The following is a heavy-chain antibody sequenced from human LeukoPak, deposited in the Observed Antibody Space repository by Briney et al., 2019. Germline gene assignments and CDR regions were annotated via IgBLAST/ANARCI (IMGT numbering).Heavy chain of an antibody. CDR3: ARADTAMVSFDY. D-gene: IGHD5-18*01. J-gene: IGHJ4*02. CDR2: ISSSSSYI. V-gene: IGHV3-21*01. CDR1: GFTFSSYS. Sequence: GGSLRLSCAASGFTFSSYSMNWVRQAPGKGLEWVSSISSSSSYIYYADSVKGRFTISRDNAKNSLYLQMNSLRAEDTAVYYCARADTAMVSFDYWGQGTLVTVPS.